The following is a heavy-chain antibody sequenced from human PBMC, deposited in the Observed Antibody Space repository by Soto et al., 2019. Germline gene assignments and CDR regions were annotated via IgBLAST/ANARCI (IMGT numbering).Heavy chain of an antibody. V-gene: IGHV3-21*01. CDR3: ARGIFGVVNHYYYMDV. J-gene: IGHJ6*03. D-gene: IGHD3-3*01. CDR1: GFTFSSYS. CDR2: ISSSSSYI. Sequence: GGSLRLSCAASGFTFSSYSMNWVRQAPGKGLEWVSSISSSSSYIYYADSVKGRFTISRDNAKNSLYLQMNSLRAEDTAVYYCARGIFGVVNHYYYMDVWGKGTTVTVSS.